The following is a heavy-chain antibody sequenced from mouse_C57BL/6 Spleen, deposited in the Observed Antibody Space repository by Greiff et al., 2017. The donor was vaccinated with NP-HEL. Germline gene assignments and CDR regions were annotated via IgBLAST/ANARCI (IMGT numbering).Heavy chain of an antibody. CDR1: GYAFTNYL. Sequence: QVQLQQSGAELVRPGTSVKVSCKASGYAFTNYLIEWVKQRPGQGLEWIGVINPGSGGTNYNEKFKGKATLTADKSSSTAYMQLSSLTSEDSAVYFWARSGLRYRGYFDVWGTGTTLTVSS. CDR3: ARSGLRYRGYFDV. CDR2: INPGSGGT. D-gene: IGHD1-1*01. J-gene: IGHJ1*03. V-gene: IGHV1-54*01.